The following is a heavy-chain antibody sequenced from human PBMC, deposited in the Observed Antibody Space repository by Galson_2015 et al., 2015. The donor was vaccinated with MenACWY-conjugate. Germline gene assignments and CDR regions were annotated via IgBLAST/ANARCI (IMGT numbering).Heavy chain of an antibody. CDR2: INAGHGNT. CDR1: GYTFTNYA. CDR3: ARSPYSSGWYGSFDY. J-gene: IGHJ4*02. D-gene: IGHD6-19*01. V-gene: IGHV1-3*01. Sequence: SVKVSCKASGYTFTNYAIHWVRQAPGQRLEWMGWINAGHGNTKYSQKFQGRVTITSDTSTNTAYMELSSLTSEDTAVYYCARSPYSSGWYGSFDYWGQGTLVTVSS.